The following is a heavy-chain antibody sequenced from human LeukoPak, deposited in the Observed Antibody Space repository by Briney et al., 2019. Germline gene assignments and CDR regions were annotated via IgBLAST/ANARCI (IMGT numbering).Heavy chain of an antibody. J-gene: IGHJ6*03. Sequence: ASVKVSCKASGYIFTSYGISWVRQAPGQGREWMGWISAYNGNKNYVQKLQGIVIMPTDTSTSTAYLELRSLRSDDTAVYYCARSVPYYYGSGRSGYYYYYMDVWGKGTTVTVSS. CDR1: GYIFTSYG. D-gene: IGHD3-10*01. V-gene: IGHV1-18*01. CDR3: ARSVPYYYGSGRSGYYYYYMDV. CDR2: ISAYNGNK.